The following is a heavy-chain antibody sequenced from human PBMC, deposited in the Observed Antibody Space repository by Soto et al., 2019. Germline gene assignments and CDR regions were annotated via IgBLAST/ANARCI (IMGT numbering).Heavy chain of an antibody. V-gene: IGHV4-31*03. J-gene: IGHJ5*02. CDR1: GGSINTGGYY. D-gene: IGHD2-15*01. CDR2: IFYTGTA. CDR3: ARRLDDTPETCFNWFDP. Sequence: QVQLQESGPGLVKPSQTLSLTCTVSGGSINTGGYYWGWIRHLPGGGLEWIGHIFYTGTAYYNPSLRSRVTVSIDTSANQFSLHMYSVTAADTAMYYCARRLDDTPETCFNWFDPWGQGILVTVSS.